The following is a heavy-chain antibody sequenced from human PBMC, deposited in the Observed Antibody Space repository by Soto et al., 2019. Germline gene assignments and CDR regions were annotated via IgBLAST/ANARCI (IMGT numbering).Heavy chain of an antibody. J-gene: IGHJ5*02. CDR3: ARMATSGTLNWFDP. CDR1: GYAFSNND. Sequence: ASVKVSCKASGYAFSNNDISWVRQATGQGLEWMGWMNPNSGNGGYAQKFQGRVTMTRDTSTSTAYMELSSLASDDTAIYYCARMATSGTLNWFDPCGQGTLVTVSS. V-gene: IGHV1-8*01. CDR2: MNPNSGNG.